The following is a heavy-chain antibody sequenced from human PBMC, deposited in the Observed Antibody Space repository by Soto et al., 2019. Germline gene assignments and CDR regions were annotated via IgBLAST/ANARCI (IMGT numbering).Heavy chain of an antibody. J-gene: IGHJ6*02. CDR3: AGDDKSGVDV. Sequence: PGGSLRLSCAASGFTFSSYEMNWVRQAPGKGLEWVSYISSSGSTIYYADSVKGRFTISRDNAKNSLYLQMNSLRAEDTAVYYCAGDDKSGVDVWGQGTTVTVSS. V-gene: IGHV3-48*03. D-gene: IGHD3-22*01. CDR2: ISSSGSTI. CDR1: GFTFSSYE.